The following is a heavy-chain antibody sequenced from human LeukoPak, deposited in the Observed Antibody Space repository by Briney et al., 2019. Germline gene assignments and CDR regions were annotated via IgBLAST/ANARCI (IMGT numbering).Heavy chain of an antibody. V-gene: IGHV4-34*01. Sequence: KPSETLSLTCAVSGVPFSNYYWSWVRQSPRQGLEWIGEINHSGYTNYNPSLKSRVTMSIDTSKNQFSLRLTSVTAADTGVYYCTRAVAGHPDWGQGTLVTVSS. CDR1: GVPFSNYY. CDR2: INHSGYT. D-gene: IGHD5-12*01. CDR3: TRAVAGHPD. J-gene: IGHJ4*02.